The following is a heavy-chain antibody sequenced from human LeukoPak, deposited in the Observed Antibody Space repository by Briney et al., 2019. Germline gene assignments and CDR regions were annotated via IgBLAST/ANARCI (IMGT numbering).Heavy chain of an antibody. CDR3: ARWGEPRRRGIVVVPAADFDY. CDR1: GGSISSSSYY. V-gene: IGHV4-39*01. Sequence: PSETLSLTCTVSGGSISSSSYYWGWIRQPPGEGLEWIGSIYYSGSTYYNPSLKSRVIISVDTSKNQFSLKLSSVTAADTAVYYCARWGEPRRRGIVVVPAADFDYWGQGTLVTVSS. CDR2: IYYSGST. J-gene: IGHJ4*02. D-gene: IGHD2-2*01.